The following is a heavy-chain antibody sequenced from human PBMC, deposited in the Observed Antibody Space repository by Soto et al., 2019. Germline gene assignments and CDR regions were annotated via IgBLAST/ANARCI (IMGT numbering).Heavy chain of an antibody. V-gene: IGHV2-70*04. CDR3: ARDRQGGYYDSTTGTFDY. Sequence: SGPTLVNPTQTLTLTCTFSGFSLSTSGMRVSWIRQPPGKALEWLARIDWDDDKFYSTSLKTRLTISKDTSKNQVVLTMTNMDPVDTATYYCARDRQGGYYDSTTGTFDYWGQGTLVTVSS. J-gene: IGHJ4*02. CDR1: GFSLSTSGMR. CDR2: IDWDDDK. D-gene: IGHD3-22*01.